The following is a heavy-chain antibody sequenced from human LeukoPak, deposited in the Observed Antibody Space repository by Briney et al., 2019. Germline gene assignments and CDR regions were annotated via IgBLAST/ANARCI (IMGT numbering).Heavy chain of an antibody. CDR2: ISTGTYI. J-gene: IGHJ4*02. V-gene: IGHV3-48*03. D-gene: IGHD3-22*01. CDR3: TREQDREAAATIVGDY. CDR1: GFTFSRFE. Sequence: GGSLRLSCVASGFTFSRFELNWVRQAPGKGLEWVSHISTGTYIAYADSVNGRFTISRDNARNSLYLEMNSLRAEDTAVYYCTREQDREAAATIVGDYWGQGTLVTVSS.